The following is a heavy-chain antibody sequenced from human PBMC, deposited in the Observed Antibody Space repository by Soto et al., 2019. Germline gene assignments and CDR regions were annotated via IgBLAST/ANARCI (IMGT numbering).Heavy chain of an antibody. D-gene: IGHD1-1*01. CDR3: AMEVPTDYYYGMDV. J-gene: IGHJ6*02. V-gene: IGHV1-69*13. CDR2: IIPIFGTA. Sequence: SVKVSCKASGYTFTSYGISWVRQAPGQGLEWMGGIIPIFGTANYAQKFQGRVTITADESTSTAYMELSSLRSEDTAVYYCAMEVPTDYYYGMDVWGQGTTVTVSS. CDR1: GYTFTSYG.